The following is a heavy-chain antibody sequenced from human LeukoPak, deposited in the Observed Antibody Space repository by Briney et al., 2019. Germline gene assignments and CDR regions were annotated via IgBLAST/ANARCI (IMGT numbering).Heavy chain of an antibody. Sequence: GASVKVSCKVSGYTLTELSMHWVRQAPGKGLEWMGGFDPEDGETIYAQKFQGRVTMTRDTSTSTVYMELSSLRSEDTAVYYCARVPDEMTGYYGLDYWGQGTLVTVSS. CDR1: GYTLTELS. CDR3: ARVPDEMTGYYGLDY. D-gene: IGHD3-9*01. J-gene: IGHJ4*02. CDR2: FDPEDGET. V-gene: IGHV1-24*01.